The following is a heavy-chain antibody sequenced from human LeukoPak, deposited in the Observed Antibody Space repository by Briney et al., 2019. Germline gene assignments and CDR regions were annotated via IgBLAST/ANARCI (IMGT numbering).Heavy chain of an antibody. V-gene: IGHV1-18*01. CDR2: ISAYNGNT. J-gene: IGHJ5*02. CDR3: ARDTYYYDSSGYSGWFDP. CDR1: GYSFTIYG. Sequence: ASVKVSCKASGYSFTIYGISWVRQAPGQGLEWMGWISAYNGNTNYAQKLQGRVTMTTDASTSTAYMELRSLRSDDTAVYYCARDTYYYDSSGYSGWFDPWGQGTLVTVSS. D-gene: IGHD3-22*01.